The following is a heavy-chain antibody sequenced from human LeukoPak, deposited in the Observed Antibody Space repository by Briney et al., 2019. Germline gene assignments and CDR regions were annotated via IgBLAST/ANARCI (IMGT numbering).Heavy chain of an antibody. J-gene: IGHJ3*02. D-gene: IGHD6-13*01. Sequence: GSSVNVSCKASGYTFTYRYLHWVRQAPGQALEWMGWITPFNGNTNYAQKFQDRVTITRDRSMSTAYMELSSLRSEDTAMYYCARSAIHIAAGAFDIWGQGTMVTVSS. V-gene: IGHV1-45*02. CDR1: GYTFTYRY. CDR3: ARSAIHIAAGAFDI. CDR2: ITPFNGNT.